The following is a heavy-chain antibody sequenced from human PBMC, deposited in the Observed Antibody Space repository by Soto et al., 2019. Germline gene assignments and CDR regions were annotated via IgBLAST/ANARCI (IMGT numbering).Heavy chain of an antibody. CDR2: MNPNSGNT. CDR3: ARGFGVDLWESYCYMDV. V-gene: IGHV1-8*01. J-gene: IGHJ6*03. D-gene: IGHD2-8*01. CDR1: GYTFTSYG. Sequence: ASVKVYCKASGYTFTSYGINWVRQATGQGLEWMGWMNPNSGNTGYAQKFQGRVTMTRNTSISTAYMELSSLRSEDTAVYYCARGFGVDLWESYCYMDVWCKGTTGTVSS.